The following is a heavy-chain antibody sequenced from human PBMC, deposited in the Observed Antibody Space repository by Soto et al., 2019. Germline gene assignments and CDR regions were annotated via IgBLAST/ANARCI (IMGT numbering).Heavy chain of an antibody. J-gene: IGHJ6*02. D-gene: IGHD2-2*01. CDR2: ISAYNGNT. Sequence: QVQLVQSGAEVKKPGASVKVSCKASGYTFTSYGISWVRQAPGQGLEWMGWISAYNGNTNYAQKLQGRVTMTTDTSTSSAYRELGSLRSYATAMHYCAREPVARYQLLLPWGMDVWGQGTTVTVSS. CDR3: AREPVARYQLLLPWGMDV. V-gene: IGHV1-18*04. CDR1: GYTFTSYG.